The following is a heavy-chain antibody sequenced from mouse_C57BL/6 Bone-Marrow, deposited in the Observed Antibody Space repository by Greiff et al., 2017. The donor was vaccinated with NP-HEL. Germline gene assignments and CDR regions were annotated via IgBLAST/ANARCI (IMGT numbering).Heavy chain of an antibody. J-gene: IGHJ1*03. Sequence: EVKLQQSGPELVKPGASVKISCKASGYTFTDYYMNWVKQSHGKSLEWIGDINPNNGGTSYNQKFKGKATLTVDKSSSTAYMELRSLTSEDSAVYYCAREGGYWYFDVWGTGTTVTVSS. CDR3: AREGGYWYFDV. V-gene: IGHV1-26*01. CDR1: GYTFTDYY. CDR2: INPNNGGT.